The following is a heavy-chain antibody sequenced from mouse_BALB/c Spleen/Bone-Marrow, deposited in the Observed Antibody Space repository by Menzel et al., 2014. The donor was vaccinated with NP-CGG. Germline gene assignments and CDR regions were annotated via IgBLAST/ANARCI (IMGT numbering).Heavy chain of an antibody. J-gene: IGHJ4*01. V-gene: IGHV1S127*01. CDR1: VYTFTSYW. Sequence: QVQLQQSWAKLVNPCASVKKSCKASVYTFTSYWMHWGKQWPEQGPEWIVEIDPSDSYTSYNQKFKVKATLTVDTSYSTAFIQLSSLTSEDSAVYYCTRGDVQAMDYWGQGTSVTVSS. CDR3: TRGDVQAMDY. CDR2: IDPSDSYT.